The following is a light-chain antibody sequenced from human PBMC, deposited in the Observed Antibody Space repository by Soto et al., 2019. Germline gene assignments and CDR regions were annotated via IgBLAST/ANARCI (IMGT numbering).Light chain of an antibody. V-gene: IGLV3-21*02. CDR3: QVWHSRGDHSV. CDR2: DDS. J-gene: IGLJ3*02. Sequence: SYELTQPPSVSVAPGQTARITCGGNNIGSESVHWYQQKPGQAPVVVVYDDSDRPSGIPERFSGSNSGNTATLTTSRVEGGDEADYYCQVWHSRGDHSVFGGGTQLTVL. CDR1: NIGSES.